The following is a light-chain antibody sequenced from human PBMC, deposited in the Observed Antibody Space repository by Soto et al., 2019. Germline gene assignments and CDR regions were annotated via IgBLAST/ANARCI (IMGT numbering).Light chain of an antibody. CDR3: AAWDDSLIVVA. J-gene: IGLJ2*01. Sequence: QSALTQPPSASGTPGQGVTISCSGSSSNIGSNVVNWYQQLPGTAPKLLIYGNDQRPSGVPDRFSGSKSGTSASLAISGLHSEDEADYYCAAWDDSLIVVAFGGGTKLTVL. V-gene: IGLV1-44*01. CDR1: SSNIGSNV. CDR2: GND.